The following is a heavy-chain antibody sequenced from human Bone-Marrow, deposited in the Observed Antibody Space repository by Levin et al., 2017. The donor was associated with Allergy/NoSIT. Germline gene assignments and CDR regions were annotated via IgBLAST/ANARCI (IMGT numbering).Heavy chain of an antibody. V-gene: IGHV3-23*01. CDR2: ISGSGGST. Sequence: GGSLRLSCAASGFTFSSYAMSWVRQAPGKGLEWVSAISGSGGSTYYADSVKGRFTISRDNSKNTLYLQMNSLRAEDTAVYYCAKFLRAQRGYSGSTIRGDYWGQGTLVTVSS. CDR1: GFTFSSYA. CDR3: AKFLRAQRGYSGSTIRGDY. D-gene: IGHD5-12*01. J-gene: IGHJ4*02.